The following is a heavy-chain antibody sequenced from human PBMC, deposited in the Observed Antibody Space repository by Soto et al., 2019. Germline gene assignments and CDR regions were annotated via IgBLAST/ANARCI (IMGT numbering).Heavy chain of an antibody. V-gene: IGHV4-4*02. CDR2: IYHSGST. CDR1: SGSISSTNW. Sequence: QVQLQESGPELVKPSGTLSLSCVVSSGSISSTNWWSWVRQPPGRGLEWIGAIYHSGSTNYNPSLRSRVTISVDKSKNQFSLNLISVTAADTAVYFCVKEGSGWSYLDHWGQGILVTVSS. J-gene: IGHJ4*02. D-gene: IGHD6-19*01. CDR3: VKEGSGWSYLDH.